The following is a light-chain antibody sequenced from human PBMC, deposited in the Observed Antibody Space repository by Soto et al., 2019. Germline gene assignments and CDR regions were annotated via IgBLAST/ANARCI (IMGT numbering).Light chain of an antibody. CDR3: AAWDYSLNGPV. J-gene: IGLJ7*01. CDR1: SSNIGSNT. CDR2: SNN. Sequence: QSVLTQPPSASGTPGQRVTISCSGRSSNIGSNTVNWYQQLPGTAPKLLIYSNNQRPSGVPERVSGSKSGTSASLAISGLQSEDEADYYCAAWDYSLNGPVFGGGTQLTVL. V-gene: IGLV1-44*01.